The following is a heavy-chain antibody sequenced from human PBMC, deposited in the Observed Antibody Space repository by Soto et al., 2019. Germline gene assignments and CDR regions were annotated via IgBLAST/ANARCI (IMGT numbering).Heavy chain of an antibody. V-gene: IGHV4-59*01. Sequence: SETLSLTCTVSGGSISSYYWSWIRQPPGKGLEWIGYIYYSGSTNYNPSLKNRVTISVDTSKNQFSLKLSSVTAADTAVYYCARVKSVATTTDAFDIWGQGTMVTVSS. CDR3: ARVKSVATTTDAFDI. J-gene: IGHJ3*02. CDR2: IYYSGST. D-gene: IGHD5-12*01. CDR1: GGSISSYY.